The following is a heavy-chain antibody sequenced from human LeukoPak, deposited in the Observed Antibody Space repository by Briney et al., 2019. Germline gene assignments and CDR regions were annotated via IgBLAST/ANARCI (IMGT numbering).Heavy chain of an antibody. Sequence: SPGRSLRLSCAASGFTFSSYSMNWVRQAPGKGLEWVSSISSSSSYIYYADSVKGRFTISRDNAKNSLYLQMNSLRAEDTAVYYCAILPSGSYCPFCYWGQGTLVTVSS. V-gene: IGHV3-21*01. CDR3: AILPSGSYCPFCY. CDR1: GFTFSSYS. CDR2: ISSSSSYI. J-gene: IGHJ4*02. D-gene: IGHD1-26*01.